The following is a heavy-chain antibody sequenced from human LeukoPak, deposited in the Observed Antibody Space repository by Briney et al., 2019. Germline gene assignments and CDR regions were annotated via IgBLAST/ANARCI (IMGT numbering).Heavy chain of an antibody. CDR3: ARGQHDYYDSSGSFDP. D-gene: IGHD3-22*01. V-gene: IGHV1-2*04. CDR1: GYTFTCYY. J-gene: IGHJ5*02. Sequence: ASVKVSCKASGYTFTCYYMHWVRQASGQGLEWMGWINPNSGGTNYAQKFQGWVTMTRDTSISTAYMELSRLRSDDTAVYYCARGQHDYYDSSGSFDPWGQGTLVTVSS. CDR2: INPNSGGT.